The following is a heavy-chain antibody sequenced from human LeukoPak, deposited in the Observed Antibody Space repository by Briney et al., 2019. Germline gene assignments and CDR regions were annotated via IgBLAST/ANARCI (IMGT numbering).Heavy chain of an antibody. CDR3: ARDSSGYSVFDY. D-gene: IGHD3-22*01. V-gene: IGHV3-21*01. Sequence: GGSLRLSCAASGFTFSSYWMGWVRQAPGKGLEWVSSISSSSSSYIYYADSVKGRFTISRDNAKNSLYLQMNSLRAEDTAVYYCARDSSGYSVFDYWGQGTLVTVSS. J-gene: IGHJ4*02. CDR2: ISSSSSSYI. CDR1: GFTFSSYW.